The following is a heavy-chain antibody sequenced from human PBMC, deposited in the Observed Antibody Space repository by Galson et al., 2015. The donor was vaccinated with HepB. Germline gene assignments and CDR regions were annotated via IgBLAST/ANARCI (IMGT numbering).Heavy chain of an antibody. Sequence: SVKVSCKASGYTFTSYDINWVRQATGQGLEWMGWMNPNSGNTGYAQKFQGRVTMTRNTSISTAYMELSSLRSEDTAVYYCARGVGIFGQDGMDAWGQGTTVTVSS. CDR3: ARGVGIFGQDGMDA. CDR1: GYTFTSYD. V-gene: IGHV1-8*01. CDR2: MNPNSGNT. D-gene: IGHD3-3*01. J-gene: IGHJ6*02.